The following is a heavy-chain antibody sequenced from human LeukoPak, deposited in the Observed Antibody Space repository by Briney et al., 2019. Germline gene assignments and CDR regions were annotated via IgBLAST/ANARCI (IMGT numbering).Heavy chain of an antibody. J-gene: IGHJ4*02. CDR1: GYTFANFD. CDR2: ISVYNGNT. D-gene: IGHD2-2*02. CDR3: ARTCSSSSCYMVH. V-gene: IGHV1-18*01. Sequence: GASVKVSCKASGYTFANFDITWVRQAPGQGLEWMGWISVYNGNTNYAQNLQGRVTLTTDTSTSTAYMELRSLRSDDTALYYCARTCSSSSCYMVHWGQGTLVTVSS.